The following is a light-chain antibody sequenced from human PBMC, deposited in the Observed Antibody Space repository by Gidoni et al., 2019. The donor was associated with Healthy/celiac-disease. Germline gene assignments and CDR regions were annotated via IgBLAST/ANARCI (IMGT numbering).Light chain of an antibody. CDR1: QSVLYSSNNKNY. V-gene: IGKV4-1*01. CDR2: WAS. Sequence: DIVMTQSPHSLAVSLGERATINCKSSQSVLYSSNNKNYVAWYQQKPGQPPKLLIYWASTREAGVPDRFSGSGSGEDFTLTISSLQAEDVAFYYCQQYYSTPQTFGQGTKLEIK. J-gene: IGKJ2*01. CDR3: QQYYSTPQT.